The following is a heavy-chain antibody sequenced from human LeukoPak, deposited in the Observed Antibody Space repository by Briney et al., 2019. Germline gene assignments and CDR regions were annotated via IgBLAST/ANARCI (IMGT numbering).Heavy chain of an antibody. Sequence: GGSLRLSCAASGFTFSSYAMSWVRQAPGKGLEWVSAISGSGGSTYYADSVKGRFTTSRDNSKNTLYLQMNSLRAEDTAVYYCAKSDTVTSDFDYWGQGTLVTVSS. J-gene: IGHJ4*02. D-gene: IGHD4-17*01. CDR1: GFTFSSYA. V-gene: IGHV3-23*01. CDR2: ISGSGGST. CDR3: AKSDTVTSDFDY.